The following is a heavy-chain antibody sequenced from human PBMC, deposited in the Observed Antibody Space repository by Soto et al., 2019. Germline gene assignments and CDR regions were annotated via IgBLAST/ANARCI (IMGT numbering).Heavy chain of an antibody. Sequence: QVQLVQSGAEVKKPGSSVKVSCKASGGTFSSYTISWVRQAPGQGLEWMGRIIPILGIANYAQKFQGRVTITATKSTSTAYMEMSSLRAEDTAVYYCAREWITMIVVVIPRRKGWFDPWGQGTLVTVSS. V-gene: IGHV1-69*08. D-gene: IGHD3-22*01. CDR3: AREWITMIVVVIPRRKGWFDP. CDR1: GGTFSSYT. J-gene: IGHJ5*02. CDR2: IIPILGIA.